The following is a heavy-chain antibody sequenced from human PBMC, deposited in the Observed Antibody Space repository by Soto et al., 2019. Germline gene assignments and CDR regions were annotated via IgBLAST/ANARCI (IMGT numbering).Heavy chain of an antibody. CDR1: GGSISSSSYY. Sequence: SETLSLTCTVSGGSISSSSYYWGWIRQPPGKGLEWIGSIYYSGSTYYNPPLKSRVTISVDTSKNQFSLKLSSVTAADTAVYYCARRGDGYNYYYYGMDVWGQGTTVTVSS. D-gene: IGHD5-12*01. CDR2: IYYSGST. V-gene: IGHV4-39*01. CDR3: ARRGDGYNYYYYGMDV. J-gene: IGHJ6*02.